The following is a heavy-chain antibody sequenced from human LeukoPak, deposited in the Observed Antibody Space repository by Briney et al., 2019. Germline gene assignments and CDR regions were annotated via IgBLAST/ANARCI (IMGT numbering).Heavy chain of an antibody. CDR2: ISGSGGST. D-gene: IGHD3-22*01. V-gene: IGHV3-23*01. CDR3: ADLYYYDSSGYYS. J-gene: IGHJ5*02. Sequence: GGSLRLSCAASGFTFSSYAMSWVRQAPGKGLEWVSAISGSGGSTYYADSVKGRFTISRDNSKNTLYLQMTSLRVEDTAVYYCADLYYYDSSGYYSWGQGTLVTVSS. CDR1: GFTFSSYA.